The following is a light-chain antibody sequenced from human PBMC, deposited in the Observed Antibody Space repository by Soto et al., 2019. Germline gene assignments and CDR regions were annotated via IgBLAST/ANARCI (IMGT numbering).Light chain of an antibody. V-gene: IGLV8-61*01. CDR3: VLYMGSGIWV. J-gene: IGLJ3*02. Sequence: QAVVTQDPSFSVSPGRTVTLTCGLSSGSVSASYYPSWYQQTPGQAPRTLIYSTNTRSSGVPDRLSCSILGNKPAHTITGAKEDDESDYYCVLYMGSGIWVFGGGTKLTVL. CDR1: SGSVSASYY. CDR2: STN.